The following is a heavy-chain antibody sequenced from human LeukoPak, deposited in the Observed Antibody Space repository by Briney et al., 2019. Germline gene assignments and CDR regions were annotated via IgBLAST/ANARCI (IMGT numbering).Heavy chain of an antibody. J-gene: IGHJ4*02. CDR1: GFTFDDYT. D-gene: IGHD5-18*01. CDR2: ISWDGGST. Sequence: GGSLRLSCAASGFTFDDYTMHWVRQAPGKGLEWVSLISWDGGSTYYADSVKGRFTISRDNSKNTLYLQMNSLRTEDTALYYCAKQGTAMAKGHFDYWGQGTLVTVSS. V-gene: IGHV3-43*01. CDR3: AKQGTAMAKGHFDY.